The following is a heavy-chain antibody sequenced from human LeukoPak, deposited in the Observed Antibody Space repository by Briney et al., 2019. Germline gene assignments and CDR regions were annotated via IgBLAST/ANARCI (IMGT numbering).Heavy chain of an antibody. D-gene: IGHD2-8*01. V-gene: IGHV3-74*01. Sequence: PGGSLRLSCAASGFTFSTYWMQWVRQAPGKGLVGVPRINNEGSGTTYADSVKGRFTISRDNPKNTVFLQMNSLRAEDTAVYYCARDADGPGSLIDYWGQGALVTVSS. CDR3: ARDADGPGSLIDY. CDR1: GFTFSTYW. CDR2: INNEGSGT. J-gene: IGHJ4*02.